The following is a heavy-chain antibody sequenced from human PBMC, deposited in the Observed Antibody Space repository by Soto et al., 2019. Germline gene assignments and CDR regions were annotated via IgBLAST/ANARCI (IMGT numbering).Heavy chain of an antibody. CDR2: INPSGGST. J-gene: IGHJ3*02. D-gene: IGHD4-17*01. Sequence: ASVKVSCKTSGYTFNSYYMHLVRQAPGQGLEWMGVINPSGGSTSYAQKFQGRVTMTRGTSTSTVYMELSSLRSQDTAVYYCARSGDPDAFDIWGQGTMVTV. CDR3: ARSGDPDAFDI. V-gene: IGHV1-46*02. CDR1: GYTFNSYY.